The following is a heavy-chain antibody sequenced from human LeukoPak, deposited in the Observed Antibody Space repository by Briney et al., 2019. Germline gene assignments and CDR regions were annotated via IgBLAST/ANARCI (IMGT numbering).Heavy chain of an antibody. CDR3: ANQDDFWSGYYLDY. CDR2: INNNGDST. V-gene: IGHV3-64*04. Sequence: GGSLRLSCSASGFIFSTYAMHWVRQAPGKGLEYVSGINNNGDSTYYADSVKGRFTISRDNSKNTLYLQMNSLRAEDTAVYYCANQDDFWSGYYLDYWGQGTLVTVSS. CDR1: GFIFSTYA. D-gene: IGHD3-3*01. J-gene: IGHJ4*02.